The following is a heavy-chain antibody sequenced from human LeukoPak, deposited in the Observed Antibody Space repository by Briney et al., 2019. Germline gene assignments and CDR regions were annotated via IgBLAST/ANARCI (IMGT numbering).Heavy chain of an antibody. D-gene: IGHD3-10*01. J-gene: IGHJ6*02. CDR3: ARGGGMVRGVIPYYYGMDV. CDR1: GYTFTSYY. Sequence: ASVKVSCKASGYTFTSYYIHWVRQAPGQGLEWMGIINPSGGSTSYAQKFQGRVTMTRDTSTGTVYMELSSLRSEDTAVYYCARGGGMVRGVIPYYYGMDVWGQGTTVTVSS. V-gene: IGHV1-46*01. CDR2: INPSGGST.